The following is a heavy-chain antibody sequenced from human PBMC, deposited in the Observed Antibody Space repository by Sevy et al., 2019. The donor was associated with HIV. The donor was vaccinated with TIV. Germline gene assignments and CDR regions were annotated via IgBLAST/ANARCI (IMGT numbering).Heavy chain of an antibody. J-gene: IGHJ4*02. Sequence: GESLKISCTASGFTFGDYAMSWFRQAPGKGLEWVGFIRSKAYGGTTEYAASVKGRFTISTDDSKSIAYLQMNSLKTEDTAVYYCTRVQGYYDSDYWGQGTLVTVSS. V-gene: IGHV3-49*03. CDR3: TRVQGYYDSDY. CDR2: IRSKAYGGTT. CDR1: GFTFGDYA. D-gene: IGHD3-22*01.